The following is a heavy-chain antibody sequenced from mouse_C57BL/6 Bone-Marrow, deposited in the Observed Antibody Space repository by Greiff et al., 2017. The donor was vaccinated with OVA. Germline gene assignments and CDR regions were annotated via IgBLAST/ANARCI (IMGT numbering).Heavy chain of an antibody. Sequence: EVMLVESGGDLVKPGGSLKLSCAASGFTFSSYGMSWVRQTPDKRLEWVATISSGGSYTYYPDSVKGRFTISRDNAKNTLYLQRSSLKSEDTAMYYCARQGTGTVDYWGQGTTLTVSS. CDR2: ISSGGSYT. CDR1: GFTFSSYG. D-gene: IGHD4-1*01. V-gene: IGHV5-6*01. CDR3: ARQGTGTVDY. J-gene: IGHJ2*01.